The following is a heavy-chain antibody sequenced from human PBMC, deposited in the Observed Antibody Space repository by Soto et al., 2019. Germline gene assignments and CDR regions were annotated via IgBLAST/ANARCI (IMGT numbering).Heavy chain of an antibody. CDR2: IYYSGST. CDR3: ARHGDCSSTSCSVDY. D-gene: IGHD2-2*01. V-gene: IGHV4-59*08. CDR1: GGSISSYY. J-gene: IGHJ4*02. Sequence: SETLSLTCTVSGGSISSYYWSWIRQPPGKGLEWIGYIYYSGSTNYNPSLKSRVTISVDTSKNQFSLKLSSVTAADTAVYYCARHGDCSSTSCSVDYWGQGTLVTVSS.